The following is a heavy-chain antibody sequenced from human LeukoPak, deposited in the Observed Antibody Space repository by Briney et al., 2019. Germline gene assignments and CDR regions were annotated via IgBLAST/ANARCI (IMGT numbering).Heavy chain of an antibody. CDR2: IIPILGIA. Sequence: ASVKGSCKASGGTFSSYAISWVRQAPGQGLEWMGRIIPILGIANYAQKFQGRVTITADKSTSTAYMELSSLRSEDTAVYYCARDAIFGVVNEDWGQGTLVTVSS. J-gene: IGHJ4*02. V-gene: IGHV1-69*04. D-gene: IGHD3-3*01. CDR1: GGTFSSYA. CDR3: ARDAIFGVVNED.